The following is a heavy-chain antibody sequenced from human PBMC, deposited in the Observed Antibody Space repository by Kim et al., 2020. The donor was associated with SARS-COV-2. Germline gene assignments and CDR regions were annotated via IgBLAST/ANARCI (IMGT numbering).Heavy chain of an antibody. D-gene: IGHD5-12*01. Sequence: SETLSLTCAVYGGSFSGYYWSWIRQPPGKGLEWIGEINHSGSTNYNPPLKSRVTISVDTSKNQFSLKLSSVTAADTAVYYCARKRGDSGYDPFDYWGQGT. V-gene: IGHV4-34*01. J-gene: IGHJ4*02. CDR2: INHSGST. CDR3: ARKRGDSGYDPFDY. CDR1: GGSFSGYY.